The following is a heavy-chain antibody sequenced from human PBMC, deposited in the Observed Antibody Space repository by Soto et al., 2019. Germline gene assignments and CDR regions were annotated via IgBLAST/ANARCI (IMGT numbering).Heavy chain of an antibody. V-gene: IGHV4-39*01. Sequence: SETLSLTCTVSGGSISRSTYYWGWIRQPPGKGLEWIGSIYYSGSTYYRPSLKSRVTISVDTSKNQFSLKLSSVTAADTAVYYCERKVPAAISLGWFDPWGQGTLVTVSS. CDR3: ERKVPAAISLGWFDP. CDR1: GGSISRSTYY. D-gene: IGHD2-2*02. J-gene: IGHJ5*02. CDR2: IYYSGST.